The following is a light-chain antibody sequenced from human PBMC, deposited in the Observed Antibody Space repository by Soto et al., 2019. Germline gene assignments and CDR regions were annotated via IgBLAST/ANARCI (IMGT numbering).Light chain of an antibody. Sequence: EFVLTQSPATLSVSPGERATLSCRASQSVNSHLAWYQQKPGQAPRLLIYGASTRATGIPARFSGSGSGTEFTLTISSLQSEDFAVYYCQQYINWPPLTFGGGTKVEIK. CDR1: QSVNSH. CDR3: QQYINWPPLT. CDR2: GAS. J-gene: IGKJ4*01. V-gene: IGKV3-15*01.